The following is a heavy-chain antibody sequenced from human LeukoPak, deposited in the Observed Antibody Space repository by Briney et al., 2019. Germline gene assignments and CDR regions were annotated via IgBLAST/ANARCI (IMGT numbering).Heavy chain of an antibody. CDR2: IYYSGST. Sequence: GSLRLSCAASGFTFSSYAMSWVRQPPGKGLEWIGSIYYSGSTYYNPSLKSRVTISVDTSKNQFSLKLSSVTAADTAVYYCARHFSAGPAAMFSGYWGQGTLVTVSS. D-gene: IGHD2-2*01. CDR1: GFTFSSYA. V-gene: IGHV4-39*01. J-gene: IGHJ4*02. CDR3: ARHFSAGPAAMFSGY.